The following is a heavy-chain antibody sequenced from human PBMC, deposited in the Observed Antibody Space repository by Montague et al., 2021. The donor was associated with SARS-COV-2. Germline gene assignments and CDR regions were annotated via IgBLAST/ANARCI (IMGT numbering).Heavy chain of an antibody. D-gene: IGHD6-19*01. V-gene: IGHV3-23*01. CDR2: ISGSGGTT. Sequence: SLRLSCAASGFTFSSYAMSWVRQAPGKGLEWVSAISGSGGTTWYADSVKGRFTISRDNSKNTLYLQMNSQRAEDTAVYYCAKSPSGWWLSDYWGQGTLVTVSS. CDR1: GFTFSSYA. J-gene: IGHJ4*02. CDR3: AKSPSGWWLSDY.